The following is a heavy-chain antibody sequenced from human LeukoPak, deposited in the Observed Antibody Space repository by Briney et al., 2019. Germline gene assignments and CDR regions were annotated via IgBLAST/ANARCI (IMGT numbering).Heavy chain of an antibody. CDR3: ARDDGGSSSSRYYYYMDV. CDR2: IYHSGST. J-gene: IGHJ6*03. Sequence: SETLSLTCTVSGYSISSGYYWAWIRQPPGKGLEWIGSIYHSGSTYCNPSLKSRVTISVDTSKNHFSLKLSSVTAADTAVYYCARDDGGSSSSRYYYYMDVWGKGTTVTVSS. V-gene: IGHV4-38-2*02. D-gene: IGHD6-6*01. CDR1: GYSISSGYY.